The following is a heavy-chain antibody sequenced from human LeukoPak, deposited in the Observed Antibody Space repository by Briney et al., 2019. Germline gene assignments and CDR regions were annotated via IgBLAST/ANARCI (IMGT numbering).Heavy chain of an antibody. CDR1: GFTFSSHT. CDR3: AKDGGLWVSAHWGDS. J-gene: IGHJ4*02. D-gene: IGHD7-27*01. Sequence: GGSPRLSCAASGFTFSSHTMSWVRQAPGKGLEWVSTITTSDGNTYYADSVKGRFTVSRDNSKNTLFLQMNSLRAEDTAVYYCAKDGGLWVSAHWGDSWGRGTLVTVSS. CDR2: ITTSDGNT. V-gene: IGHV3-23*01.